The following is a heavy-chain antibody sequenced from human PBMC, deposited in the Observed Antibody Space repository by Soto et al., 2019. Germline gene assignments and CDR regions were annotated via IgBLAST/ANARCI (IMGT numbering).Heavy chain of an antibody. V-gene: IGHV3-21*01. CDR2: ISSSSSYI. D-gene: IGHD6-6*01. J-gene: IGHJ5*02. CDR1: GFTFSSYS. CDR3: AREGSSNGWFDP. Sequence: GGSLRLSCAASGFTFSSYSMNWVRQAPGKGLEWVSSISSSSSYIYYADSVRGRFTISRDNAKNSLYLQMNSLRAEDTAVYYCAREGSSNGWFDPWGQGTLVTVSS.